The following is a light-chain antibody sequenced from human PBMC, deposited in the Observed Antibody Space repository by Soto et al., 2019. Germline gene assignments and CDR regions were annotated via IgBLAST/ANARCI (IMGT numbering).Light chain of an antibody. CDR1: RDVRIY. V-gene: IGKV1-5*03. J-gene: IGKJ3*01. CDR2: QTS. Sequence: DIQMTQSPSTLSASVGDRVTITYRASRDVRIYLAWYQQKPGKAPKLLMYQTSTLEAGVPSRFSGSGSETEFTLAISGLQPEDFATYFCQQYYIYPPAFGPGTKVEI. CDR3: QQYYIYPPA.